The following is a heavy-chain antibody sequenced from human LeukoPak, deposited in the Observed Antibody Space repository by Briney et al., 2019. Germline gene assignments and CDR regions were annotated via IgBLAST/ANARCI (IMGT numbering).Heavy chain of an antibody. V-gene: IGHV1-69*01. CDR3: ARGLHGDYGYFDY. D-gene: IGHD4-17*01. CDR1: GGTFSSYA. J-gene: IGHJ4*02. Sequence: SVKVSCKASGGTFSSYAISWVRQAPGQGLEWMGGVIPMFATANYAPKFQDRVTITADESTSTAYMELRSLRSEDTAVYHCARGLHGDYGYFDYWGRGTLVTVSS. CDR2: VIPMFATA.